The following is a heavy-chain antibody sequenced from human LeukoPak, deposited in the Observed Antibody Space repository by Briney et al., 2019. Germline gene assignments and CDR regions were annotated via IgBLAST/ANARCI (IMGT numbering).Heavy chain of an antibody. D-gene: IGHD6-19*01. V-gene: IGHV4-38-2*02. Sequence: SETLSLTCTVSGYSISSGYHWGWIRQSPGKGLEWIGSIYNSGSTYYNPSLKSRVTISIDTSKNQFSLKLSSVTAADTAVYYCARGWYSSGWYEDYWGQGTLVTVSS. CDR3: ARGWYSSGWYEDY. CDR2: IYNSGST. J-gene: IGHJ4*02. CDR1: GYSISSGYH.